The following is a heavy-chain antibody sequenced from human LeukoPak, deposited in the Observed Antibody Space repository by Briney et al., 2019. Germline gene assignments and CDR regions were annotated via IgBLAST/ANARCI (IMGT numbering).Heavy chain of an antibody. D-gene: IGHD1-26*01. CDR2: ISSSSSYI. CDR3: VESCPFHPFDY. J-gene: IGHJ4*02. Sequence: GRSLRLSCAASGFTFADYAMHWVRQVPGKGLEWVSSISSSSSYIYYADSVKGRFTISRDNAKNSLYLQMNSLRAEDTAVYYCVESCPFHPFDYWGQGTLVTVSS. V-gene: IGHV3-21*01. CDR1: GFTFADYA.